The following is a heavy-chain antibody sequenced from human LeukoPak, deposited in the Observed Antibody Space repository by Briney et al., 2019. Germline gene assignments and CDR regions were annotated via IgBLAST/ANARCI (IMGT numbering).Heavy chain of an antibody. J-gene: IGHJ4*02. CDR1: GFTLSSYG. CDR2: ISGSGGIT. V-gene: IGHV3-23*01. Sequence: PGGSLRLSCAASGFTLSSYGMSWVRQAPGKGLEWVSGISGSGGITYYADSVKGRFTISRDNSKNTLYVQMNSLRAEDTAVYYCAKGRYYYGSGSFCDYWGQGTLVTVSS. CDR3: AKGRYYYGSGSFCDY. D-gene: IGHD3-10*01.